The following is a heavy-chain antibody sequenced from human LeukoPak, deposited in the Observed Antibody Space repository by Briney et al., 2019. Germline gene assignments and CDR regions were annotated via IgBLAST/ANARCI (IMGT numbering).Heavy chain of an antibody. Sequence: EASVKVSCKASGYTFTSYYMHWVRQAPGQGLEWMGIINPSGSSTSYAQKFQGRVTMTRDTSTSTVYMELSSLRSEDTAVYYCARANLEYYYDSSGKSRYFQHWGQGTLVTVSS. J-gene: IGHJ1*01. V-gene: IGHV1-46*01. CDR3: ARANLEYYYDSSGKSRYFQH. CDR2: INPSGSST. CDR1: GYTFTSYY. D-gene: IGHD3-22*01.